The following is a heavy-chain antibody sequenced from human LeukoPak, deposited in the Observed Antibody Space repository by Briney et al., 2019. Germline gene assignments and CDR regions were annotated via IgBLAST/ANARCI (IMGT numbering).Heavy chain of an antibody. V-gene: IGHV4-59*12. J-gene: IGHJ3*01. Sequence: SETLSLTCTVSGGSISSYYWSWIRQPPGKGLEWIGYIYDSGSTNYNPSLKSRVTVSVDTSKNQFSLKLRSVTAADTAVYYCARDRRFRSGISVTALDAFDVWGPGTMVTVSS. CDR1: GGSISSYY. CDR3: ARDRRFRSGISVTALDAFDV. D-gene: IGHD3-3*01. CDR2: IYDSGST.